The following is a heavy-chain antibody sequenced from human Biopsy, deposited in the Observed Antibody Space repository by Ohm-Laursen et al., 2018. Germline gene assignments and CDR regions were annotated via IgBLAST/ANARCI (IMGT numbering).Heavy chain of an antibody. V-gene: IGHV1-46*01. Sequence: APSVTVSCKASVYSFTSYYMHWVRQAPGQGLGWMGMINPSGSTTSYPQIFQGRVTMTRDTSKSTVYMELSSLRSADTAVYFCARNTGWYGDLYYFDYWGQGTLVTVSS. CDR1: VYSFTSYY. CDR2: INPSGSTT. D-gene: IGHD6-19*01. J-gene: IGHJ4*02. CDR3: ARNTGWYGDLYYFDY.